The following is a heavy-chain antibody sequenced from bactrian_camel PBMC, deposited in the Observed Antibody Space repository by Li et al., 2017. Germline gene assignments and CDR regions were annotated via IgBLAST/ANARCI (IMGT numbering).Heavy chain of an antibody. CDR1: GFTLDSG. Sequence: HVQLVESGGGSVRTGQTLKLFCTAFGFTLDSGTGWYRRTPGNECELVSDIARDGTPFYADFVKGRFTITLDNAKNTLYLQMNSLKPEDTAMYYCNIGPGVYGGSWCAANHWGQGTQVTVS. CDR3: NIGPGVYGGSWCAANH. CDR2: IARDGTP. V-gene: IGHV3S53*01. D-gene: IGHD6*01. J-gene: IGHJ4*01.